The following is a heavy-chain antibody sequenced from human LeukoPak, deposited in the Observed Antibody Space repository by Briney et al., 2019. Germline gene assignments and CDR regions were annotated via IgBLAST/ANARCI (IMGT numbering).Heavy chain of an antibody. CDR2: IFYSGST. CDR3: AREVVAAAGTVDY. V-gene: IGHV4-39*07. Sequence: PSETLSLTCTVSGGSISTSNYYWGWIRQPPGKGLEWIGNIFYSGSTYYSPSLKSRVTISLDTSRNQFSLKLSSVTAADTAVYYCAREVVAAAGTVDYWGQGALVTVSS. J-gene: IGHJ4*02. CDR1: GGSISTSNYY. D-gene: IGHD6-13*01.